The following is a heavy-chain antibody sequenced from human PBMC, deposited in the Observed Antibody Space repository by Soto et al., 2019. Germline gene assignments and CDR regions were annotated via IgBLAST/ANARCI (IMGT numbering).Heavy chain of an antibody. J-gene: IGHJ5*02. CDR2: ISGSGGST. V-gene: IGHV3-23*01. CDR3: ASQGAGSRSWDNNWFDP. CDR1: GFTFSSYA. D-gene: IGHD6-13*01. Sequence: GGSLRLSCAASGFTFSSYAMSWVRQAPGKGLEWVSAISGSGGSTYYADSVKGRFTISRDNSKNKLYLQMNSLRAEDTAVYYCASQGAGSRSWDNNWFDPWGQGTLVTVSS.